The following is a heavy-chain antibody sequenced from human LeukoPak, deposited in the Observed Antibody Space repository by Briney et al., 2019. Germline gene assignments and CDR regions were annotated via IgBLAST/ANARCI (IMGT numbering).Heavy chain of an antibody. CDR3: AKWPEGAMDYFDY. CDR1: GFSFSSYA. J-gene: IGHJ4*02. Sequence: GGSLRLSCAASGFSFSSYAMTWARRAPEGLEWVSAISGDGTRTYYADSVKGRFTISRDNSKNTLYVEMSSLRVEDTAIYYCAKWPEGAMDYFDYWGQGTLVTVSS. D-gene: IGHD3-16*01. V-gene: IGHV3-23*01. CDR2: ISGDGTRT.